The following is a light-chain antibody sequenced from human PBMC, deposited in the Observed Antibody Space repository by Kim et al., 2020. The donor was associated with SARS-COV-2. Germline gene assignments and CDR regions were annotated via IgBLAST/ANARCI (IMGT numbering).Light chain of an antibody. V-gene: IGKV1-5*03. CDR3: QQYNSYPWT. CDR2: KAS. CDR1: QSISNW. Sequence: DIQMTQSPSTLSASVGDRVTITCRASQSISNWLAWYQQKPGKAPKLLIYKASTLESGVPSRFSGSGSGTDFTFTISSLQPDDFATYYCQQYNSYPWTFGQGTKVDIK. J-gene: IGKJ1*01.